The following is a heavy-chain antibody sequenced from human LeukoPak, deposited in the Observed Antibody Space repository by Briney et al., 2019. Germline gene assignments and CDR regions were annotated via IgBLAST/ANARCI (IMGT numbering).Heavy chain of an antibody. J-gene: IGHJ4*02. CDR2: IIPIFGIA. CDR3: AREDYGGNSRANYFDY. V-gene: IGHV1-69*04. Sequence: SVKVSCKASGGTFSSYAISWVRQAPGQGLGWMGRIIPIFGIASYAQKFQGRVTITADKSTSTAYMELSSLRSEDTAVYYCAREDYGGNSRANYFDYWGQGTLVTVSS. CDR1: GGTFSSYA. D-gene: IGHD4-23*01.